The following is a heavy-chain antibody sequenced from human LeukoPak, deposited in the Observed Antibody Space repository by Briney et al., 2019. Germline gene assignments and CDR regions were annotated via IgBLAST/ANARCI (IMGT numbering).Heavy chain of an antibody. CDR1: GGTFSSYA. V-gene: IGHV1-69*04. D-gene: IGHD3-22*01. CDR2: IIPILGIA. CDR3: AKHQSHYCDSSGYYHFDY. Sequence: SVKVSCKASGGTFSSYAISWVRQAPGQGLEWMGRIIPILGIANYAQKFQGRVTITADKSTSTAYMELSSLRSEDTAVYYCAKHQSHYCDSSGYYHFDYWGQGTLVTVSS. J-gene: IGHJ4*02.